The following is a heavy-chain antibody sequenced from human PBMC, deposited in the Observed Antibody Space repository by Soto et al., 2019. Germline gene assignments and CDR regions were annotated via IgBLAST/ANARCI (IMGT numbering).Heavy chain of an antibody. D-gene: IGHD6-19*01. CDR3: AQGTAVARQHFAN. Sequence: QVQLVESGGGVVQPERSLRLSCATSGFTFSDFGMHWVRQAPGKGLEWVAAISADGSEKYYPGSVQGRFTISRDNTKNALYLQMNSLRTGDTAIYYCAQGTAVARQHFANWGQGTLVTVSS. J-gene: IGHJ4*02. CDR2: ISADGSEK. V-gene: IGHV3-30*18. CDR1: GFTFSDFG.